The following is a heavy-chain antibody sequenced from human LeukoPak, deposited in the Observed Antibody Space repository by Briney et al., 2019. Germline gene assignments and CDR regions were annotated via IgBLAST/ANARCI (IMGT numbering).Heavy chain of an antibody. Sequence: GGSLRLSCAASGFTFSSYWMHWVRQAPGKGLVWVSRINSDGSRTTYADSVKGRFTISRDNAKNTLYLQMNSLRAEDTAVYYCAKAGSSGWYPWDYYYYMDVWGKGTTVTVSS. V-gene: IGHV3-74*01. J-gene: IGHJ6*03. CDR2: INSDGSRT. CDR1: GFTFSSYW. D-gene: IGHD6-19*01. CDR3: AKAGSSGWYPWDYYYYMDV.